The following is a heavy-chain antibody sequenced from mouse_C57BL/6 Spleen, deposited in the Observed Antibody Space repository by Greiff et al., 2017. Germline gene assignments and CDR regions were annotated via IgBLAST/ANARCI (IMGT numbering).Heavy chain of an antibody. V-gene: IGHV1-52*01. CDR1: GYTFTSYW. Sequence: VQLQQPGAELVRPGSSVKLSCKASGYTFTSYWMHWVKQRPIQGLEWIGNIDPSDSEPHYNQKFKDKATLTVDKSSSTAYMQLSSLTSEDSAVYYCARSAAQATVMDYWGQGTSVTVSS. CDR2: IDPSDSEP. J-gene: IGHJ4*01. CDR3: ARSAAQATVMDY. D-gene: IGHD3-2*02.